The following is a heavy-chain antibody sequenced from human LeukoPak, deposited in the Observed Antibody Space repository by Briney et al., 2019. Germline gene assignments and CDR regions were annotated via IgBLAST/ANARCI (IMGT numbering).Heavy chain of an antibody. D-gene: IGHD3-3*01. J-gene: IGHJ4*02. V-gene: IGHV3-23*01. CDR2: ISGSDDST. CDR1: GFTFSSYA. CDR3: AKSRGDFWSGYYVY. Sequence: GGSLRLSCAASGFTFSSYAMGWVRQAPGKGLEWVSAISGSDDSTYYADSVKGRFTISRDNSKNTLYLQMNSLRAEDTALYFCAKSRGDFWSGYYVYWGQGTLVTVSS.